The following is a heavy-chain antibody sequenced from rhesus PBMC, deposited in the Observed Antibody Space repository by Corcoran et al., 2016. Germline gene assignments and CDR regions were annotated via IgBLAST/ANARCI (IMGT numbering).Heavy chain of an antibody. CDR3: ARRSDNNAWWYIDS. D-gene: IGHD1-38*01. J-gene: IGHJ4*01. CDR1: GGSISGNSY. Sequence: QVQLQESGPGVVKPAETLSLTCAVSGGSISGNSYWSWIRQPPRTGLEGIGSIYGNNESTNYNPYLKSRVTISKDTSKNEFSLKLTSVTATDTAMYYCARRSDNNAWWYIDSWGQGVLVTVSS. CDR2: IYGNNEST. V-gene: IGHV4S12*01.